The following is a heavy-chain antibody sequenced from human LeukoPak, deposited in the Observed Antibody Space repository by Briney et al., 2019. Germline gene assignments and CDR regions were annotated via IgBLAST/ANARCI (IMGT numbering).Heavy chain of an antibody. D-gene: IGHD6-6*01. CDR3: ARALSSIANYYFDY. J-gene: IGHJ4*02. V-gene: IGHV1-18*01. CDR1: GYTFTSYG. CDR2: ISAYNGNT. Sequence: ASVKVSCKASGYTFTSYGISWVRQAPGQGLEWMGWISAYNGNTNYAQKLQGRVTMTTDTSTSTAYMELRSLRSDDTAVYYCARALSSIANYYFDYWGQGTLVAVSS.